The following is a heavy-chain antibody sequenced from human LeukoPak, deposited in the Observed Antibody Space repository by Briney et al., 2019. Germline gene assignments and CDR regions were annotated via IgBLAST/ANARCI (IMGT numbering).Heavy chain of an antibody. J-gene: IGHJ5*02. Sequence: SETLSLTCTVSGGSISSSSYYWGWIRQPPGKGLEWIGSIYYSGSTYYNPSLKSRVTISVDTSKNQFSLKLSSVTAADTAVYYCARDSGASVADWFDPWGQGTLVAVSS. CDR2: IYYSGST. D-gene: IGHD2-15*01. CDR3: ARDSGASVADWFDP. V-gene: IGHV4-39*07. CDR1: GGSISSSSYY.